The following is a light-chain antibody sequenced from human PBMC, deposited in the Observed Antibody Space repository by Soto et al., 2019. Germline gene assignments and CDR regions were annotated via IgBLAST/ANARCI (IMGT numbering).Light chain of an antibody. J-gene: IGKJ1*01. CDR3: QKYGGSLWK. V-gene: IGKV3-20*01. Sequence: EIVLTQSPGTLALSPGEIATLSCSASQSVSSSYLAWYQQKPGQAPRLLIYGASSRAAGIPDRFSGSGSGTGFTLTISRLEPEDFAVYYCQKYGGSLWKFGQGTKVDIK. CDR1: QSVSSSY. CDR2: GAS.